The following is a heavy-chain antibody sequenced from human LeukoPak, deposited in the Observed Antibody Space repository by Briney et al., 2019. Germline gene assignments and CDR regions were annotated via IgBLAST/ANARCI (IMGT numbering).Heavy chain of an antibody. Sequence: GASVKVSCKAPGGTFSSYAISWVRQAPGQGLEWMGGIIPIFGTANYAQKFQGRVTITADKSTSTAYMELSSLRSEDTAVYYCARDLKNYYDSSGYRTAGAFDIWGQGTMVTVSS. CDR1: GGTFSSYA. J-gene: IGHJ3*02. CDR2: IIPIFGTA. D-gene: IGHD3-22*01. V-gene: IGHV1-69*06. CDR3: ARDLKNYYDSSGYRTAGAFDI.